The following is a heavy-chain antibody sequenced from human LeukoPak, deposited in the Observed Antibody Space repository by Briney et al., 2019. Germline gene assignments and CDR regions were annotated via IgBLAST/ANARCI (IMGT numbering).Heavy chain of an antibody. V-gene: IGHV1-2*02. CDR1: GYAFTGYY. Sequence: ASVKVSCKASGYAFTGYYMHWVRQAPGQGLEWMGWINPNNGGTRFAQKFQGRVTMTRDTSISTAYMELSSLRSDDTAVFYCARGGSLQWFGELISDYWGRGTLVTVSS. CDR2: INPNNGGT. J-gene: IGHJ4*02. CDR3: ARGGSLQWFGELISDY. D-gene: IGHD3-10*01.